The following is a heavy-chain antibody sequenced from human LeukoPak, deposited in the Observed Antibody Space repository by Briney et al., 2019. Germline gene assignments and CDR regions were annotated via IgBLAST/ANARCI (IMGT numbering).Heavy chain of an antibody. CDR3: ARDRSVSSSWYSVGLASYYYYGMDV. Sequence: GGSLRLSCAASGFTVSSNYMSWVRQAPGKGLEWVSVICSGGSTYYADSVKGRFTISRDNSKNTLYLQMNSLRAEDTAVYYCARDRSVSSSWYSVGLASYYYYGMDVWGQGTTVTVSS. CDR1: GFTVSSNY. J-gene: IGHJ6*02. CDR2: ICSGGST. V-gene: IGHV3-53*01. D-gene: IGHD6-13*01.